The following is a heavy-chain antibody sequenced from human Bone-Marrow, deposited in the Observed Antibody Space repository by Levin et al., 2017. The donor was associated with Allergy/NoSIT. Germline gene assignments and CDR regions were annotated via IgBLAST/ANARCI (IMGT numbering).Heavy chain of an antibody. J-gene: IGHJ6*02. CDR2: ISAYKGNT. CDR1: GYTFTSYG. Sequence: GASVKVSCKASGYTFTSYGIDWVRQAPGQGLEWVGRISAYKGNTNYAQTLQGRVRMTIDTSTSTAYMELRSLRSDDTAVYYCARSHYDSSGIKPYYYDGMDVWGQGTTVTVSS. CDR3: ARSHYDSSGIKPYYYDGMDV. D-gene: IGHD3-22*01. V-gene: IGHV1-18*01.